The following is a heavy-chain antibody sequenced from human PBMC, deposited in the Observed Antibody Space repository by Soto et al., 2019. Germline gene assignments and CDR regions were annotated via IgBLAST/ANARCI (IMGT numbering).Heavy chain of an antibody. Sequence: PSETLSLTCTVSGASITSPSSYWGWVRQPPGKGLEWIGSFFYNKNTYYNPSLKSRVTISVDTSKMQFSLNLTSVTAADTAVYYCARHVEWEIFYYFEHWGQGTPVTVS. V-gene: IGHV4-39*01. CDR3: ARHVEWEIFYYFEH. CDR2: FFYNKNT. J-gene: IGHJ4*01. D-gene: IGHD3-9*01. CDR1: GASITSPSSY.